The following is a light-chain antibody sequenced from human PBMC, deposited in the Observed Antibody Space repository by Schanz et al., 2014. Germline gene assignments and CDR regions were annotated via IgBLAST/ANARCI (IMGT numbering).Light chain of an antibody. Sequence: EIVMTQSPATLSVSPGERATLSCRASQSVNRNLAWYQQKPGQAPRLLIYDASSRATGIPDRFSGSGSGSDFTLTISRLEPEDFAVYYCQQYGSSPAVAFGQGTKVEIK. V-gene: IGKV3-20*01. CDR3: QQYGSSPAVA. CDR1: QSVNRN. J-gene: IGKJ1*01. CDR2: DAS.